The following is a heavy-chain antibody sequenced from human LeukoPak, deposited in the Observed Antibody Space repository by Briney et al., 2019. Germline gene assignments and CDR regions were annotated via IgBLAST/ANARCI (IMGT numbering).Heavy chain of an antibody. CDR2: ISSSSSYI. Sequence: GGSLRLSXAASGFTFSSYSMNWVRQAPGKGLEWVSSISSSSSYIYYADSVKGRFTISRDNAKNSLYLQMNSLRAEDTAVYYCARAASYDFWSGYDAFDIWGQGIMVTVSS. J-gene: IGHJ3*02. D-gene: IGHD3-3*01. CDR1: GFTFSSYS. CDR3: ARAASYDFWSGYDAFDI. V-gene: IGHV3-21*01.